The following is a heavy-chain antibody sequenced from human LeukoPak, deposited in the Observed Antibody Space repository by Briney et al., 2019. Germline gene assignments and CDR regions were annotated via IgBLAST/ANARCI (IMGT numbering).Heavy chain of an antibody. J-gene: IGHJ6*03. V-gene: IGHV3-21*01. Sequence: GGSLRLSCAASGFIFSTYSMNWVRQAPGKGLEWVASISSSSDYTYYADPVKGRFTISRDNAKKSLYLQMNSLRAEDTAVYFCARDTNYRVYYYYMDLWGKGTTATVSS. CDR3: ARDTNYRVYYYYMDL. D-gene: IGHD1-7*01. CDR1: GFIFSTYS. CDR2: ISSSSDYT.